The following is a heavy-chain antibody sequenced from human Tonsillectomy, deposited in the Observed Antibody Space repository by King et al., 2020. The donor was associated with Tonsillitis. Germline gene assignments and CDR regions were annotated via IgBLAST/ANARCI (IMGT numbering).Heavy chain of an antibody. CDR3: ARDTGEGLWELFDY. CDR1: GFTFSSYN. CDR2: ISSSSSYI. J-gene: IGHJ4*02. V-gene: IGHV3-21*01. Sequence: VQLVESGGGLVKPGGSLRLSCAASGFTFSSYNMNWVRQAPGKGLEWVSSISSSSSYIYYADSVKGRFTISRDNAKNSLSLQMNSLRAEDTAVYYCARDTGEGLWELFDYWGQGTLVTVSS. D-gene: IGHD1-26*01.